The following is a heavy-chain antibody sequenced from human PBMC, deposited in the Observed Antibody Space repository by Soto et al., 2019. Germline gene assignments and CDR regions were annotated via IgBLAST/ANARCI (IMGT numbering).Heavy chain of an antibody. CDR3: ARRVHRYYYDSSGYPFDY. D-gene: IGHD3-22*01. V-gene: IGHV1-69*02. CDR2: IIPILGIA. CDR1: GGTFSSYT. J-gene: IGHJ4*02. Sequence: SVKVSCKASGGTFSSYTISWVRQAPGQGLEWMGRIIPILGIANYAQKFQGRVTITADKSTSTAYMELSSLRSEDTAVYYCARRVHRYYYDSSGYPFDYWGQGTLVTVSS.